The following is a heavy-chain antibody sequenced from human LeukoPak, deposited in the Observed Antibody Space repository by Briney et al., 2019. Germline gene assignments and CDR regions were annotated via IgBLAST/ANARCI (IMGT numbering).Heavy chain of an antibody. J-gene: IGHJ3*02. CDR2: ISGSGGST. CDR3: AKDRTFDRGSGSLDAFDI. V-gene: IGHV3-23*01. D-gene: IGHD3-10*01. Sequence: GGSLRLSCPASGFTFSSYAMSWVRQAPGKGLEWVSAISGSGGSTYYADSVKGRFTISRDNSKNTLYLQMNSLRAEDTAVYYCAKDRTFDRGSGSLDAFDIWGQGTMVTVSS. CDR1: GFTFSSYA.